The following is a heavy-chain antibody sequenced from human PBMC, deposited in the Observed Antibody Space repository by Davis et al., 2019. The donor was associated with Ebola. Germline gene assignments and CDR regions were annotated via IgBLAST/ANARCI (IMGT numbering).Heavy chain of an antibody. J-gene: IGHJ4*02. Sequence: PGGSLRLSCAVYGGSFSGYYWSWIRQPPGKGLEWIGEINHSGSTNYNPSLKSRVTISVDTSKNQFSLKLSSVTAADTAVYYCARCCGADYVWGSYDEDYWGQGTLVTVSS. CDR1: GGSFSGYY. V-gene: IGHV4-34*01. CDR2: INHSGST. CDR3: ARCCGADYVWGSYDEDY. D-gene: IGHD3-16*01.